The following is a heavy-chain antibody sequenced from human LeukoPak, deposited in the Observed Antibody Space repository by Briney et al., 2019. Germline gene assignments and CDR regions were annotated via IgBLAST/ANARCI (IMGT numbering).Heavy chain of an antibody. CDR3: AKVTYDYVWGSYET. CDR1: GFTFTSYV. V-gene: IGHV3-23*01. D-gene: IGHD3-16*01. Sequence: GGSLRLSCAASGFTFTSYVISWVRQAPGKGLEWVSAISGSGDSTYYADSVNGRFTISRDNSKNTLYLQMNSLRAEDTAVYYCAKVTYDYVWGSYETWGQGTLVTVSS. J-gene: IGHJ5*02. CDR2: ISGSGDST.